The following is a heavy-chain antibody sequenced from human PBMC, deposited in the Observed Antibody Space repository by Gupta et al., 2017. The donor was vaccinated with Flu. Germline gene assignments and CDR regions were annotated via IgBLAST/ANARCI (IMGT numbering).Heavy chain of an antibody. CDR2: IIPIFGTA. J-gene: IGHJ5*02. Sequence: GLEWMGGIIPIFGTANYAQKFQGRVTITADKSTSTAYMELSSLRSEDTAVYYCARSAPARTVEDPRWSWFDPWGQGTLVTVSS. V-gene: IGHV1-69*06. CDR3: ARSAPARTVEDPRWSWFDP. D-gene: IGHD2-15*01.